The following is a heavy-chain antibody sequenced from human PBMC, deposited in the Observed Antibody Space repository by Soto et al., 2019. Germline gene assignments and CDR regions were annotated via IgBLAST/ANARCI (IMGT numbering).Heavy chain of an antibody. J-gene: IGHJ4*02. CDR3: ARHKRDLRFLEWSYYFDY. V-gene: IGHV3-30-3*01. CDR1: GFTFSSYA. D-gene: IGHD3-3*01. Sequence: QVQLVESGGGVVQPGRSKRLSCAASGFTFSSYAMHWVRQAPGKGLEWVAIISYDGSNKYYADSVKGRFSISRDNSKNTLYLQMNSLRAEDTAVYYCARHKRDLRFLEWSYYFDYWGQGTLVTVSS. CDR2: ISYDGSNK.